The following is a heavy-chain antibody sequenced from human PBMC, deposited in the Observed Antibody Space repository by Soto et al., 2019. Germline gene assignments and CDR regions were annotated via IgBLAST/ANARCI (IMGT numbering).Heavy chain of an antibody. CDR3: AKCAVQWELLFDY. V-gene: IGHV3-23*01. J-gene: IGHJ4*02. CDR1: GLPFGSYA. CDR2: ISGSGGST. Sequence: EVQLLESGGGLVQPGGPLSLSCAASGLPFGSYAMSWVRQPPGKGLEWVSAISGSGGSTYYADSVKGRFTISRDNSKNTLYLQMNSLRAEDTAVYYCAKCAVQWELLFDYWGQGTLVTVSS. D-gene: IGHD1-26*01.